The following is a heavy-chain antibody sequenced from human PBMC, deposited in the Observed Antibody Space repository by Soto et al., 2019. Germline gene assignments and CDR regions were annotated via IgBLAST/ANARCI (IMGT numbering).Heavy chain of an antibody. Sequence: EVQLVETGGGLIQPRGSRRLSCAASGFSVGTNYMSWVRQAPGKGLEWVSAIYSGGTTYYADSVEGRFTISRDNSKNTLYLQINSLRAEDTAVYYCARGYSGSQGQLAVDYWGQGTLVTVST. CDR1: GFSVGTNY. D-gene: IGHD1-26*01. J-gene: IGHJ4*02. CDR2: IYSGGTT. CDR3: ARGYSGSQGQLAVDY. V-gene: IGHV3-53*02.